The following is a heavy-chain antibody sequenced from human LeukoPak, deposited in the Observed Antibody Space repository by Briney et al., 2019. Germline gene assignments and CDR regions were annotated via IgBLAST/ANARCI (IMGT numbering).Heavy chain of an antibody. V-gene: IGHV3-7*03. CDR3: AKGTPGGTVTTD. J-gene: IGHJ4*02. CDR1: GFTFSSYW. D-gene: IGHD4-17*01. Sequence: GGSLRLSCAASGFTFSSYWMSWVRQAPGKGLEWVANIKQDGSQKYYVDSVKGRFSISRDNAKNSLYLQMNSLRAEDTAVYYCAKGTPGGTVTTDWGQGTLVTVSS. CDR2: IKQDGSQK.